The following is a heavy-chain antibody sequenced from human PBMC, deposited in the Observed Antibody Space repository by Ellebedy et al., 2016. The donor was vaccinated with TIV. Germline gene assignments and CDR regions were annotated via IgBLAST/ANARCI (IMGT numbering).Heavy chain of an antibody. V-gene: IGHV3-21*06. CDR1: GFIFSSYT. CDR3: SRLGPYSGSYYSPVDY. D-gene: IGHD1-26*01. CDR2: IGSSGSYI. Sequence: GESLKISCAASGFIFSSYTMNWVRQAPGKGLEWVSSIGSSGSYIYYADSLKGRFIISRDNAKNSLYLQMNSLRAEDTAVYYCSRLGPYSGSYYSPVDYWGQGTLVTVSS. J-gene: IGHJ4*02.